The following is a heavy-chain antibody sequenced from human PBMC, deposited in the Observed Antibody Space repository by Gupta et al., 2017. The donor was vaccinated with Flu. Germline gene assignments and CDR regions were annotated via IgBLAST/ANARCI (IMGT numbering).Heavy chain of an antibody. D-gene: IGHD3-22*01. CDR1: GFTFTHYG. J-gene: IGHJ4*02. CDR3: AKENAYYDSSGYPPPDY. Sequence: QVKLVESGGGVVQPGRSLRLSCAAAGFTFTHYGMHWVLRAPGKGLEWVALISKDGSNKYYVDSVKGRFTISRDNSKSTLYLQINSLRVEDTAVYYCAKENAYYDSSGYPPPDYWGLGTLVTVSS. CDR2: ISKDGSNK. V-gene: IGHV3-30*18.